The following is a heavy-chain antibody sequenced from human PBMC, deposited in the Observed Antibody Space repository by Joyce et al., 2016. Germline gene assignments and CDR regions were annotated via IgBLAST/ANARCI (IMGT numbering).Heavy chain of an antibody. CDR2: ISYDGPNK. CDR1: GSIFSGYA. D-gene: IGHD6-13*01. V-gene: IGHV3-30*04. CDR3: ARRSGIPAGRRPGAFDM. Sequence: QEQLEESGGGVVQPGPSLRISCTASGSIFSGYAMNWVRQDQGKGREWVAIISYDGPNKFYADSVRGRFTISRDNYKNTLFLQMNSLTIEDAGVYYCARRSGIPAGRRPGAFDMWGQGTVVTVSS. J-gene: IGHJ3*02.